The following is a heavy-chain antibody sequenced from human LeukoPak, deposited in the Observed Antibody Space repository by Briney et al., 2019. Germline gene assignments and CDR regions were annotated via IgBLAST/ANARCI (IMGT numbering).Heavy chain of an antibody. V-gene: IGHV3-13*01. CDR3: ARAGRKSMVTDY. CDR1: GFTFSSYD. Sequence: GGSLRLSCAASGFTFSSYDMHWVRQATGKGLEWVSAIGTAGDTYYPGSVKGRFTISRENAKNSLYLQMNSLRAGDTAVYYCARAGRKSMVTDYWGQGTLVTVSS. D-gene: IGHD5-18*01. CDR2: IGTAGDT. J-gene: IGHJ4*02.